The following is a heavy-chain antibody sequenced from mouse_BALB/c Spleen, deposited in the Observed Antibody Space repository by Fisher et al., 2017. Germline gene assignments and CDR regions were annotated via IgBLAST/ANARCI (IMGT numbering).Heavy chain of an antibody. J-gene: IGHJ4*01. V-gene: IGHV1-50*01. CDR3: ARGYEDYYAMDY. Sequence: KFKGKATFTVDTSSNTAYMQLSSLTSEDSAVYYCARGYEDYYAMDYWGQGTSVTVSS. D-gene: IGHD2-14*01.